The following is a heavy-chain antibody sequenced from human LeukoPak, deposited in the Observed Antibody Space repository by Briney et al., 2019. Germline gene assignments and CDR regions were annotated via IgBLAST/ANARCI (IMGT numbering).Heavy chain of an antibody. CDR2: IWYDGSNK. J-gene: IGHJ6*02. Sequence: GGSLRLSCAASGFTFSSYGMHWVRQAPGKGLEWVAVIWYDGSNKYYADSVKGRFTISRDNSKNTLYLQMNSLRAEDTAVYYCARGSNSGSYLSYYYYGMDVWGQGTTVTVSS. V-gene: IGHV3-33*01. CDR1: GFTFSSYG. D-gene: IGHD1-26*01. CDR3: ARGSNSGSYLSYYYYGMDV.